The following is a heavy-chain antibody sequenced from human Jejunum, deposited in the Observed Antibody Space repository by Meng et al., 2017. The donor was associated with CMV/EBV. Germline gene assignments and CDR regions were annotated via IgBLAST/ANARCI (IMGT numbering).Heavy chain of an antibody. D-gene: IGHD4-11*01. Sequence: QVQLVESGGXXVTTGGSXRLSCAASGFTFGDHYMSWIRQAPGKGLEWVSFISIRSSYIDYADSVRGRFIISRDDAKNSLYLQMNNLRAEDTAVYYCAREYYSNPDFWGQGTLVTVSS. V-gene: IGHV3-11*05. CDR2: ISIRSSYI. J-gene: IGHJ4*02. CDR1: GFTFGDHY. CDR3: AREYYSNPDF.